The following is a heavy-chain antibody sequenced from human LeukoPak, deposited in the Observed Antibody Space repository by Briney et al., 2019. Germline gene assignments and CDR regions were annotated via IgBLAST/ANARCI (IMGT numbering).Heavy chain of an antibody. J-gene: IGHJ4*02. CDR1: GYSFTSYL. Sequence: GESLKISGKGFGYSFTSYLNGGGRQMLGKGLEWWGISSLGDSDTRYSPYFQGQVTISADKSISTAYLQWSSLKASDTAMYYCARLRQTYYFDYWGQGTLVTVSS. CDR2: SSLGDSDT. CDR3: ARLRQTYYFDY. V-gene: IGHV5-51*01.